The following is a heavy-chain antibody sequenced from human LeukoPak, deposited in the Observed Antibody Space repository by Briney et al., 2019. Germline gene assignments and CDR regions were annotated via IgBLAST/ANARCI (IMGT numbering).Heavy chain of an antibody. V-gene: IGHV1-18*01. D-gene: IGHD4-17*01. CDR2: ISTYNGDT. Sequence: ASVKVSCKASGYTFINHAISWLRQAPGQGLEWMGWISTYNGDTKYPEKLQGRVTMTTDTSTSTVYMELRSLRSDDTAVYYCAREDLTVATGYGYWGQGTLVTVSS. CDR3: AREDLTVATGYGY. CDR1: GYTFINHA. J-gene: IGHJ4*02.